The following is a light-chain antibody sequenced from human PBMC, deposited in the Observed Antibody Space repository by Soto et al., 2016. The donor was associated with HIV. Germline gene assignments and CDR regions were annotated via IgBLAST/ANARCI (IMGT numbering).Light chain of an antibody. V-gene: IGKV1-5*03. CDR1: QSINSW. CDR3: QQYNSYYT. J-gene: IGKJ2*01. CDR2: KAS. Sequence: DIQMTQSPSTLSASVGDRVTITCRASQSINSWLAWYQQKAGKAPKLLIYKASSLESGVPSRFSGSGSGTEFTLTISSLQPDDFATYCCQQYNSYYTFGQGTKLEIK.